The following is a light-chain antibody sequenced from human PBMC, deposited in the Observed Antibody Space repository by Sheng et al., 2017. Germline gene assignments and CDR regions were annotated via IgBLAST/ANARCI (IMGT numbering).Light chain of an antibody. CDR3: QKYNSALRT. Sequence: DIQMTQSPSNLSASVGDRITITCRASQSINTWLAWYQHKPGKAPNLLIYKTSSLNSGVPSRFSGSRSGTLFTLTISSLQPEDVATYYCQKYNSALRTFGPGTKVDIK. CDR1: QSINTW. J-gene: IGKJ3*01. V-gene: IGKV1-5*03. CDR2: KTS.